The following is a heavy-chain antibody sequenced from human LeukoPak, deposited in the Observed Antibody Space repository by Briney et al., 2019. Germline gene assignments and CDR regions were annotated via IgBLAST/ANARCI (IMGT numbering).Heavy chain of an antibody. CDR1: GFTFSSYA. D-gene: IGHD1-7*01. Sequence: GGSLRHSCAASGFTFSSYAMSWVRQPPGKGLEWVSAISGSGGSTYYADSVKGRFTISRDNSKNTLYLQMNSLRAEDTAVYYCGRDFGLTGTKRSFDIWGQGTMVTVSS. CDR3: GRDFGLTGTKRSFDI. V-gene: IGHV3-23*01. J-gene: IGHJ3*02. CDR2: ISGSGGST.